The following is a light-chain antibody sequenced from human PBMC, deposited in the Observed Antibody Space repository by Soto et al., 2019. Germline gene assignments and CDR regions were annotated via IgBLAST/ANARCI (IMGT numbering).Light chain of an antibody. V-gene: IGLV2-14*03. CDR2: DVS. CDR3: SSYTSSSTLYV. Sequence: QSALTQPASVSGSPGQSITISCTGTSSDVGGYNYVSWYQQHPGKAPKLMIYDVSNRPSGVYNRFSGSKSGNTASLPISGLQAEDEADYYCSSYTSSSTLYVFGTGTKVTVL. CDR1: SSDVGGYNY. J-gene: IGLJ1*01.